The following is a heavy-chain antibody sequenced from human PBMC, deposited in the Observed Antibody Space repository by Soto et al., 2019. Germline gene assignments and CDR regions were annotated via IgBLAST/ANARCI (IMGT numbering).Heavy chain of an antibody. D-gene: IGHD3-22*01. Sequence: QVQLQESGPGLVKASETLSLTCTVSGGSIDSYYWSWIRQPPGKGLQWIGYVYYRGTTTYSPSLRRLVTVSVARSETPFALKLTSVTAADPAVSSCARLGGYYQALDTGGQGTLVTVSS. V-gene: IGHV4-59*08. CDR1: GGSIDSYY. CDR2: VYYRGTT. CDR3: ARLGGYYQALDT. J-gene: IGHJ5*02.